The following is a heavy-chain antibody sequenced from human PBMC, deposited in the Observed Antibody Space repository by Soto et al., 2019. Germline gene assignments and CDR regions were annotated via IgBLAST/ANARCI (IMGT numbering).Heavy chain of an antibody. CDR2: ISYDGSNK. CDR3: AKDREWAARLDAFDI. D-gene: IGHD6-6*01. J-gene: IGHJ3*02. V-gene: IGHV3-30*18. Sequence: GGSLRLSCAASGFTFSSYGMHWVRQAPGKGLEWGAVISYDGSNKYYADSVKGRFTISRDNSKNTLYLQMNSLRAEDTAVYYCAKDREWAARLDAFDIWGQGTMVTVSS. CDR1: GFTFSSYG.